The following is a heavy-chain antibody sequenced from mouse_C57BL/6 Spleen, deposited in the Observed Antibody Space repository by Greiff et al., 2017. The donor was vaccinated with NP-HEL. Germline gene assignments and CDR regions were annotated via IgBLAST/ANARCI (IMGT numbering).Heavy chain of an antibody. CDR2: ISDGGSYT. V-gene: IGHV5-4*01. CDR3: ARSMVTTEDYFDY. Sequence: EVQVVESGGGLVKPGGSLKLSCAASGFTFSSYAMSWVRQTPEKRLEWVATISDGGSYTYYPDNVKGRFTISRDNAKNNLYLQMSHLKSEDTAMYYCARSMVTTEDYFDYWGQGTTLTVSS. CDR1: GFTFSSYA. D-gene: IGHD2-2*01. J-gene: IGHJ2*01.